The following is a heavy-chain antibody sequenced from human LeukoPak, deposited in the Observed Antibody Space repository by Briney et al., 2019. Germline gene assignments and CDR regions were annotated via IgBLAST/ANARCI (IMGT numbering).Heavy chain of an antibody. CDR3: ARDGYYGSRDI. D-gene: IGHD3-10*01. J-gene: IGHJ3*02. Sequence: GRSLRLSCAASGFTFSSYGMHWVRQAPGKGLEWVAVISYDGSNKYYADSVKGRFTISRDNSKNTLYLQMNSLRAEDTAVYYCARDGYYGSRDIWGQGTMVTVSS. CDR1: GFTFSSYG. V-gene: IGHV3-30*03. CDR2: ISYDGSNK.